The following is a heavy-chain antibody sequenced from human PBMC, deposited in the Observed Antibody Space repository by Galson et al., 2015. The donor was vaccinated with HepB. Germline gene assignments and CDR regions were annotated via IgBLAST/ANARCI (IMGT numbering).Heavy chain of an antibody. J-gene: IGHJ3*02. CDR2: FDPEDGET. V-gene: IGHV1-24*01. CDR3: ATDWDSSGWRRDAFDI. Sequence: SVKVSCKVSGYTLTELSMHWVRQAPGKGLEWMGGFDPEDGETIYAQKFQGRVTMTEDTSTDTAYMELSSLRSEDTAVYYCATDWDSSGWRRDAFDIWGQGTMVTVSS. CDR1: GYTLTELS. D-gene: IGHD6-19*01.